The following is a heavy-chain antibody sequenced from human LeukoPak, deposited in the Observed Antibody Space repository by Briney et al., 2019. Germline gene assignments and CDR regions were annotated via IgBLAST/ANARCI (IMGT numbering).Heavy chain of an antibody. Sequence: GASVKVSCKASGGTFSSYAISWVRQAPGQGLEWMGRIIPILGIAYYAQKFQGRVTITADKSTSTAYMELSSLRSEDTAVYYCARDRKMATIYYYYGMDVWGQGTTVTVSS. D-gene: IGHD5-24*01. J-gene: IGHJ6*02. V-gene: IGHV1-69*04. CDR3: ARDRKMATIYYYYGMDV. CDR1: GGTFSSYA. CDR2: IIPILGIA.